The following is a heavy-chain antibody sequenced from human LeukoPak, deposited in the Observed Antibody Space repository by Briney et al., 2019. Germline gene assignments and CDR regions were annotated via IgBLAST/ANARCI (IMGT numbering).Heavy chain of an antibody. CDR3: ARDDGYYYDSSGYYQP. Sequence: ASVTVSCKASGYTFTSYGISWVRQAPGQGLEWMGWISAYNGNTNYAQKLQGRVTMTTDTSTSTSYMELRSLRSDDTAVYYCARDDGYYYDSSGYYQPWGQGTLVTVSS. V-gene: IGHV1-18*01. CDR1: GYTFTSYG. D-gene: IGHD3-22*01. J-gene: IGHJ5*02. CDR2: ISAYNGNT.